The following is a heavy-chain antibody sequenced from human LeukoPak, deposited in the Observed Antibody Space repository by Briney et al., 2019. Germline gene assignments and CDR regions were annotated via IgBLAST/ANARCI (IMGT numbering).Heavy chain of an antibody. J-gene: IGHJ4*02. D-gene: IGHD5-12*01. V-gene: IGHV3-48*03. CDR2: ISKNFDI. Sequence: PGGCLRLSCAVSGFSFSSFEMNWVRQAPGRGLEWVSYISKNFDIHYADYVKGRFTISRDNDRDSLYLQMNSLRAEDSGVYYCVRSLSGYITDRLFDQWGQGALVTVSS. CDR1: GFSFSSFE. CDR3: VRSLSGYITDRLFDQ.